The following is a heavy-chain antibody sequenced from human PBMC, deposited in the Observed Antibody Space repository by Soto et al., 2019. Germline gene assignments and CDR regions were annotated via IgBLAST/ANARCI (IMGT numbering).Heavy chain of an antibody. CDR2: INPSGGST. D-gene: IGHD3-10*01. CDR1: GYTFTSYY. V-gene: IGHV1-46*01. J-gene: IGHJ5*02. CDR3: ARDGITMVRGVPPINWFDP. Sequence: ASVKVSCKASGYTFTSYYMHWVRQAPGQGLEWMGIINPSGGSTSYAQKFQGRATMTRDTSTSTVYMELSSLRSEDTAVYYCARDGITMVRGVPPINWFDPWGQGTLVTV.